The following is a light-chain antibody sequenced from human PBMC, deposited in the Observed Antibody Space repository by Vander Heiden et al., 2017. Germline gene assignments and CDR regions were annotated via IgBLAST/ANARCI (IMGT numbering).Light chain of an antibody. CDR2: EVN. J-gene: IGLJ3*02. V-gene: IGLV2-8*01. CDR3: NSYTGGNCL. CDR1: SSDVGGSNY. Sequence: QSALTQPPSASGSPGQSVTISCTGTSSDVGGSNYVSWYQQNPGQALKLMIYEVNKRPSGVPDCFSGSKSATTASLNVSGLQAEDESYYYCNSYTGGNCLFGGGTKLTVL.